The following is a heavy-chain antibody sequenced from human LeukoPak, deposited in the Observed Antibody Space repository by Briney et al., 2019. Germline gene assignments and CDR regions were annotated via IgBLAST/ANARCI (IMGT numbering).Heavy chain of an antibody. D-gene: IGHD2-21*02. V-gene: IGHV5-51*01. CDR3: ARRVVVTARDAFDI. Sequence: GESLKISCKGSGYSFTSYWIGWVRQMPGKGLEWTGIIYPGDSDTRYSPSFQGQVTISADKSINTAYLQWSSLKASDTATYYCARRVVVTARDAFDIWGQGTMVTVSS. J-gene: IGHJ3*02. CDR2: IYPGDSDT. CDR1: GYSFTSYW.